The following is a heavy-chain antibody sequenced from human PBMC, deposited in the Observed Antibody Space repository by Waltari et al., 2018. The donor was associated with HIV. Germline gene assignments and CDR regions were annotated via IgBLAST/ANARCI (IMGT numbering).Heavy chain of an antibody. Sequence: QVQLQESGPGLVKPSEHLSLTCAVSGYSLISGYYWGWTRHPPGKGLGWIGSIYLSGSTYYNPSLKSRVTISVDTSKNQFSLKLSSVTAADTAVYYCAREGSGYYDSSGYYYDDTFDIWGQGTMVTVSS. V-gene: IGHV4-38-2*02. J-gene: IGHJ3*02. CDR2: IYLSGST. CDR3: AREGSGYYDSSGYYYDDTFDI. CDR1: GYSLISGYY. D-gene: IGHD3-22*01.